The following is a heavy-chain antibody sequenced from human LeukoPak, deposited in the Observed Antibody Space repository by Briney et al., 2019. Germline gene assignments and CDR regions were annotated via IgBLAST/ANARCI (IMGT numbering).Heavy chain of an antibody. CDR1: GGSISSYY. CDR2: IYYSGST. Sequence: SETLSLTCTVSGGSISSYYWSWIRQPPGKGLEWIGYIYYSGSTSYNPSLKSRVTISVDTSKNQFSLKLSSVTAADTAVYYCARHWAAYYDILTGYYSAAFDIWGQGTMVTVSS. CDR3: ARHWAAYYDILTGYYSAAFDI. D-gene: IGHD3-9*01. J-gene: IGHJ3*02. V-gene: IGHV4-59*08.